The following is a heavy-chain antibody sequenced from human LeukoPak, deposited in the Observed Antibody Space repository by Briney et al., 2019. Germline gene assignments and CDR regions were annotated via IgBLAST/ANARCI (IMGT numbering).Heavy chain of an antibody. Sequence: SETLSLTCTVSGGSISSYYWSWIRQPPGKGLEWIGYIYYSGSTNYNPSLKSRVTISVDTSKNQFSLKLSSVTAADTAVYYCARVDTAMGYGLDYWGQGTLVTVPS. CDR3: ARVDTAMGYGLDY. D-gene: IGHD5-18*01. CDR1: GGSISSYY. V-gene: IGHV4-59*13. CDR2: IYYSGST. J-gene: IGHJ4*02.